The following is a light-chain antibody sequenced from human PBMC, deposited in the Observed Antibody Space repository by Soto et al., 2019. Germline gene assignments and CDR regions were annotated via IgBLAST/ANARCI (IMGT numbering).Light chain of an antibody. CDR1: QSVSSNY. J-gene: IGKJ1*01. CDR2: SAF. V-gene: IGKV3-20*01. CDR3: QYYGSSPWT. Sequence: EIVLTQSPGTLSLSPGERGTLSCRASQSVSSNYLAWYQQKPGQAPILLIYSAFSRATDIPDRFSGSGSGTDFTLTISRLEPEDFAVYYCQYYGSSPWTFGQGTKVEIK.